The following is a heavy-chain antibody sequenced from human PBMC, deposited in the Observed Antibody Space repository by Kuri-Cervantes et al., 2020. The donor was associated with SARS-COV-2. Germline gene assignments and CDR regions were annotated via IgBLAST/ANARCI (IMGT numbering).Heavy chain of an antibody. CDR2: IYYSGST. D-gene: IGHD7-27*01. V-gene: IGHV4-59*12. J-gene: IGHJ4*02. Sequence: SETLSLTCTVSGGSISSYYWSWIRQPPGKGLEWIGYIYYSGSTNYNPSLKSRVSISVDTSKNQFSLKLSSVTAADTAVYYCVSLRTGEGPLLDYWGQGTLVTVSS. CDR3: VSLRTGEGPLLDY. CDR1: GGSISSYY.